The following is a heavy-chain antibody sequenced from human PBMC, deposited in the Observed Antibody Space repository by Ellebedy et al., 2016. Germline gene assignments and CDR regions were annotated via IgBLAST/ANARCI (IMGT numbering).Heavy chain of an antibody. CDR2: IDWDDDK. V-gene: IGHV2-70*11. J-gene: IGHJ4*02. D-gene: IGHD2-21*02. CDR1: GFSLSTSGMC. CDR3: ARIPGRNCGGDSDFDY. Sequence: SGPTLVKPTQTLTLTCTFSGFSLSTSGMCVSWIRQPPGKALEWLARIDWDDDKYYSTSLKTRLTISKDTSKNQVVLTMTNMDPVDTATYYCARIPGRNCGGDSDFDYWGQGTLVTVSS.